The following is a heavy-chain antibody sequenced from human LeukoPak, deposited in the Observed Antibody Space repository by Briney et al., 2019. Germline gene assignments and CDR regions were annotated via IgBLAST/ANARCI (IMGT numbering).Heavy chain of an antibody. J-gene: IGHJ5*02. Sequence: SETLSLTCTVSGGSISSGDYYWSWIRQLPGKGLEWIGYMYYSGSTYYNPSLKSRVTISLDTSKNQFSLKLSSVTAADTAVYYCARPYYYDSRIDPWGQGTLVTVSS. CDR2: MYYSGST. CDR1: GGSISSGDYY. CDR3: ARPYYYDSRIDP. D-gene: IGHD3-22*01. V-gene: IGHV4-30-4*01.